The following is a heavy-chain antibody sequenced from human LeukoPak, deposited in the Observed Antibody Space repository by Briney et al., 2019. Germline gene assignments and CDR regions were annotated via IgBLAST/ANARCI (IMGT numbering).Heavy chain of an antibody. D-gene: IGHD2-8*01. CDR2: IIPIFGTA. Sequence: ASVKVSCKASGGTFSSYAISWVRQAPGQGLERMGRIIPIFGTANYAQKFQGRVTITTDQSTSTAYTELSSLRSEDTAVYDCARAPTYANWFDPWGQGTLVTVSS. V-gene: IGHV1-69*05. CDR1: GGTFSSYA. CDR3: ARAPTYANWFDP. J-gene: IGHJ5*01.